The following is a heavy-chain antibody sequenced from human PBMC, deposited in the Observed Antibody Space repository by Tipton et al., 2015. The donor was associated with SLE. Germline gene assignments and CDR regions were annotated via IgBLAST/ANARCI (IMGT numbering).Heavy chain of an antibody. CDR3: ARHGITLVRGDPAWYFDL. V-gene: IGHV4-39*01. Sequence: TLSLTCTVSGGSISSSSYYWGWIRQPPGKGLEWIESIYYSGSTYYNPSLKSRVTIFVDTSKNQFSLKLSSVTAADTAVYYCARHGITLVRGDPAWYFDLWGRGTLVTVAS. D-gene: IGHD3-10*01. CDR2: IYYSGST. CDR1: GGSISSSSYY. J-gene: IGHJ2*01.